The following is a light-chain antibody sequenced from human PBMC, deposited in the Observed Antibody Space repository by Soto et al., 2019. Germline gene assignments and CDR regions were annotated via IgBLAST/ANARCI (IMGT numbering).Light chain of an antibody. Sequence: QSALTQPPSASGSPGQSVTISCTGTTGDIGAFNYVSWYQQRPGKAPKLIIYEGTQRPSGVSDRFSGSKSDNTASLTISGLQAEDEADYYCCSYANTITVFGGGTKVTVL. J-gene: IGLJ3*02. CDR2: EGT. CDR3: CSYANTITV. CDR1: TGDIGAFNY. V-gene: IGLV2-8*01.